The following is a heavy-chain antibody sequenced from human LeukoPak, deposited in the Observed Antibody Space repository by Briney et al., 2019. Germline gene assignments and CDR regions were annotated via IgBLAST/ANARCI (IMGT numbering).Heavy chain of an antibody. D-gene: IGHD5-12*01. CDR3: AKGRGYSGYDSGGFDY. CDR2: IWYGGSNK. J-gene: IGHJ4*02. Sequence: EGSLRLSCAASRFTFSSYDMHWVRQAPGKGLEWVAVIWYGGSNKYYADSVKGRFTISRDNSKNTLYLQMNSLRAEDTAVYYCAKGRGYSGYDSGGFDYWGQGTLVTVSS. CDR1: RFTFSSYD. V-gene: IGHV3-30*02.